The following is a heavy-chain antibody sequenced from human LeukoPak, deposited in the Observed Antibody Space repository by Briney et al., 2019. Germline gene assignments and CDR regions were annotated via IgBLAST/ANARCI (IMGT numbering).Heavy chain of an antibody. Sequence: GGSLRLSCAASGFTFSIYWVHWVRQAPGKGLVWVSSINSDGSSTSYADSVKGRFTISRDNAKNTLYLQMNTLRAEDTAVYYCAKYERATSDAFDVWGQGTMVAVSS. V-gene: IGHV3-74*01. J-gene: IGHJ3*01. CDR1: GFTFSIYW. CDR2: INSDGSST. D-gene: IGHD2-2*01. CDR3: AKYERATSDAFDV.